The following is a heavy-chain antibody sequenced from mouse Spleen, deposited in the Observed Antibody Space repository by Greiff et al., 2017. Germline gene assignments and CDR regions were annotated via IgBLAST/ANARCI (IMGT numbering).Heavy chain of an antibody. CDR1: GYSITSGYY. D-gene: IGHD2-3*01. CDR2: ISYDGSN. V-gene: IGHV3-6*01. J-gene: IGHJ1*01. CDR3: EREEGDGYYIGV. Sequence: EVQLVESGPGLVKPSQSLSLTCSVTGYSITSGYYWYWIRQFPGNKLEWMGYISYDGSNNYNPSLKNRISITRDTSKNQFFLKLNSVTTEDTATYYSEREEGDGYYIGVWGAGTTVTVSS.